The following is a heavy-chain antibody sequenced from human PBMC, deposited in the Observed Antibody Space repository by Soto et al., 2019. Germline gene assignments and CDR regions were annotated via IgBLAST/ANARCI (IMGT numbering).Heavy chain of an antibody. D-gene: IGHD3-10*01. Sequence: SETLSLTCTVSGGSISSGDYYWGWIRQPPGKGLEWIGYIYYSGSTYYNPSLKSRVTISVDTSKNQFSLKLSSVTAADTAVYYCARGPSQSWFGESIHYYYYGMDVWGQGTTVTVSS. J-gene: IGHJ6*02. CDR3: ARGPSQSWFGESIHYYYYGMDV. CDR2: IYYSGST. V-gene: IGHV4-30-4*01. CDR1: GGSISSGDYY.